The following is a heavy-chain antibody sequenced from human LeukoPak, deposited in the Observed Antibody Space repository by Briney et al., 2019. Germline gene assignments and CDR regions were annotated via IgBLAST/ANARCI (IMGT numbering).Heavy chain of an antibody. CDR1: GFTFSDYY. CDR2: ISSSGSTI. CDR3: AGEGGGTSSPWQMPYLYY. J-gene: IGHJ4*02. Sequence: GGSLRLSCAASGFTFSDYYMSWIRQAPGKGLEWVSYISSSGSTIYYADSVKGRFTISRDNAKNSLYLQMNSLRAEDTAVYYRAGEGGGTSSPWQMPYLYYWGQGTLVTVSS. V-gene: IGHV3-11*01. D-gene: IGHD2-2*01.